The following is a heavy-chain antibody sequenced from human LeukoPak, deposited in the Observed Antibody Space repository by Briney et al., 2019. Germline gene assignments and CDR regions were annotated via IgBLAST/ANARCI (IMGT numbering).Heavy chain of an antibody. V-gene: IGHV4-38-2*01. CDR2: TNHSGSS. CDR3: VRLGDNLSFDY. Sequence: SETLSLTCAVSGYSITNDYYWGCIRQPPGKGLEWIGNTNHSGSSYYNPSLKSRVTMSVDTSKNQFSLNLSSVTAADTAVYYCVRLGDNLSFDYWGQGTLVTVSS. J-gene: IGHJ4*02. D-gene: IGHD4/OR15-4a*01. CDR1: GYSITNDYY.